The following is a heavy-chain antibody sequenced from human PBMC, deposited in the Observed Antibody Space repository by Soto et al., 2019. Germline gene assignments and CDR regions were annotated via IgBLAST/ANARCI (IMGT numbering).Heavy chain of an antibody. V-gene: IGHV4-59*01. CDR2: FFYSGST. D-gene: IGHD5-12*01. J-gene: IGHJ4*01. CDR3: PRGGEMATVFGGNYFAN. Sequence: SETLSLTCTVSGGSINPYYWNWIRQRPGQRLAWSGCFFYSGSTNCNPSLHSRVPISVDTSKKQFYLRLSPVPAPGPAVGYCPRGGEMATVFGGNYFANWGHGTLVAVSS. CDR1: GGSINPYY.